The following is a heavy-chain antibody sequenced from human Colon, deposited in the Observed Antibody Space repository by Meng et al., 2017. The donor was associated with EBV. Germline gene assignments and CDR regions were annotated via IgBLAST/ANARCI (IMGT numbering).Heavy chain of an antibody. Sequence: QLQLQESGSGLVKPSQTLSLTCVVSGDSISNGGYSWSWIRKPLGKGLEWIGYIYHSGSTKYNPSLKSRVIISIDTSKNQFSLNLSSVTAADTAEYYCARDTSTWGNKGLDHWGQGSLVTVSS. J-gene: IGHJ4*02. V-gene: IGHV4-30-2*01. CDR2: IYHSGST. CDR1: GDSISNGGYS. D-gene: IGHD7-27*01. CDR3: ARDTSTWGNKGLDH.